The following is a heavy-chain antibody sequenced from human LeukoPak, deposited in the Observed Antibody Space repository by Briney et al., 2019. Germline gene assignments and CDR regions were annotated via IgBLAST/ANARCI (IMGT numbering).Heavy chain of an antibody. V-gene: IGHV4-59*01. CDR3: ARGRSSSWYPGDY. J-gene: IGHJ4*02. CDR1: GGSISSYY. Sequence: SETPSLTCTVSGGSISSYYWSWIRQPPGKGLEWIGYIYYSGSTNYNPSLKSRVTISVDTSKNQFSLKLSSVTAADTAVYYCARGRSSSWYPGDYWGQGTLVTVSS. D-gene: IGHD6-13*01. CDR2: IYYSGST.